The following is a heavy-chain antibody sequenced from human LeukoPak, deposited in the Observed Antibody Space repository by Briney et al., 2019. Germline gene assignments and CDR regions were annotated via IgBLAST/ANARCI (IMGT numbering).Heavy chain of an antibody. CDR2: IKEDGSER. CDR3: ARGQIGMGV. Sequence: PGGSLRLSCAASGFTFSTYWMSWVRQAPGKGLEWVANIKEDGSERYYVHSVKGRFTISRDNAKNSLYLQMNSLRVEDTAVYYCARGQIGMGVWGQGTLVTVSS. V-gene: IGHV3-7*03. D-gene: IGHD1-26*01. CDR1: GFTFSTYW. J-gene: IGHJ4*02.